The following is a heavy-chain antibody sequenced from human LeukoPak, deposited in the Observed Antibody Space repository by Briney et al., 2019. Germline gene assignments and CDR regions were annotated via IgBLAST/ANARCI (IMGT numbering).Heavy chain of an antibody. CDR2: ISAYNGNT. CDR3: AREWDYGILTGYSSGMDV. J-gene: IGHJ6*02. D-gene: IGHD3-9*01. Sequence: ASVKVSCKASGYTFTSYGISWVRQAPGQGLEWMGWISAYNGNTNYAQKLQGRVTMTTDTSTSTAYMELRSLRSDDTAVYYCAREWDYGILTGYSSGMDVWGQGTTVTVSS. CDR1: GYTFTSYG. V-gene: IGHV1-18*01.